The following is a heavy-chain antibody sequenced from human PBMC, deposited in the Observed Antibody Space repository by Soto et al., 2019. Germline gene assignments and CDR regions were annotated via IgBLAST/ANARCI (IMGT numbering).Heavy chain of an antibody. CDR2: IWSDGSNK. V-gene: IGHV3-33*01. D-gene: IGHD3-3*01. CDR3: ASECWSGPFDY. J-gene: IGHJ4*02. CDR1: GFTFSSYG. Sequence: QVQLVESGGGVVQPGRSLRLSCAASGFTFSSYGMHWVRQAPGKGLEWVAVIWSDGSNKYYADSVKGRFTISRDNSKNTLYLPMNSLRAEDTAVYYCASECWSGPFDYWGRGTLVTVSA.